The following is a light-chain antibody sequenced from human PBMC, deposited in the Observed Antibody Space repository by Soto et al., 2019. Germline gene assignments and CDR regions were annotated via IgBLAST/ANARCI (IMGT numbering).Light chain of an antibody. CDR2: GAS. J-gene: IGKJ2*01. CDR3: QQYDSWPPYT. Sequence: EIVMTQSPATLSVSPGERATLSCRASQSISSNLAWYQQKPGQAPRLLIYGASTRATGLPARFSGGGSGTEFTLTISSLQSEAFAVYYCQQYDSWPPYTFGQGTKLEIK. CDR1: QSISSN. V-gene: IGKV3-15*01.